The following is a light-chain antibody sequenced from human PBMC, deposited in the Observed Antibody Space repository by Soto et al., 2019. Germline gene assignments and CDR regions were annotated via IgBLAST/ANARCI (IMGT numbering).Light chain of an antibody. CDR3: QQYHSFPWT. Sequence: DIQMTQSPSTLSASVGDRATITCRASQNINNWLAWYQQSPGQAPKLLISEGSSLESGVPSTFSGTASGTEFTLYISILQPDDFATYYCQQYHSFPWTCGQGTRVAIK. CDR2: EGS. J-gene: IGKJ1*01. CDR1: QNINNW. V-gene: IGKV1-5*01.